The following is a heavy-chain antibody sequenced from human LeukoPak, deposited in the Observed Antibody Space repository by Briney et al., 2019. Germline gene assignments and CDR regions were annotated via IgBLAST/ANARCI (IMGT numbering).Heavy chain of an antibody. V-gene: IGHV3-23*01. D-gene: IGHD3-16*01. CDR3: AKGLGGWSAYLASYYMDL. CDR2: ISGSGGRT. J-gene: IGHJ6*03. Sequence: PGGSLRPSCAPSGNNFNYSDFIRVPQAPGKGLEWVSSISGSGGRTYYADYLKGRFIISRDNSRNTVDLQLNSLRADDTAVYYWAKGLGGWSAYLASYYMDLWGKGTTVTVSS. CDR1: GNNFNYSD.